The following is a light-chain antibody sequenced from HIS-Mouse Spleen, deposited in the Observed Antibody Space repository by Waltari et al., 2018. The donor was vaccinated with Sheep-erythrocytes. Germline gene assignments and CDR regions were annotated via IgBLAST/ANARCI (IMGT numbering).Light chain of an antibody. V-gene: IGKV3-15*01. J-gene: IGKJ4*01. CDR1: QSVSSN. CDR3: QQYYSTPLT. Sequence: ELVMTQSPATLSVSPGERATLSCRASQSVSSNLAWYQQKPGQAPRLLIYGASTRATGIPARFSGSGSGTEFTLTISSLQAEDVAVYYCQQYYSTPLTFGGGTKVEIK. CDR2: GAS.